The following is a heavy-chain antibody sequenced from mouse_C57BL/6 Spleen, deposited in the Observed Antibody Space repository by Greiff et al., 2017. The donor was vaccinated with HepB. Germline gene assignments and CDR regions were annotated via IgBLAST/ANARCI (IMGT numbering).Heavy chain of an antibody. CDR2: INPNNGGT. J-gene: IGHJ1*03. CDR1: GYTFTDYN. V-gene: IGHV1-18*01. Sequence: VQLQQSGPELVKPGASVKIPCKASGYTFTDYNMDWVKQSHGKSLEWIGDINPNNGGTIYNQKFKGKATLTVDKSSSTAYMELRSLTSEDTAVYYCARSGYYGGSPDWYFDVWGTGTTVTVSS. D-gene: IGHD1-1*01. CDR3: ARSGYYGGSPDWYFDV.